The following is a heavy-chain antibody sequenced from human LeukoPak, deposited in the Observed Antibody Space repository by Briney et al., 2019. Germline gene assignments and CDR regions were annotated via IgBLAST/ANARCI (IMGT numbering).Heavy chain of an antibody. CDR2: IIPILGIA. CDR1: GGTFSSYA. J-gene: IGHJ4*02. CDR3: ARGPPGYSSGVPDY. Sequence: GASVKVSCKASGGTFSSYAISWVRQAPGQGLEWMGRIIPILGIANYAQKFQGRVTITADKSTSTAYMELSSLRSEDTAVYYCARGPPGYSSGVPDYWGQGTLVTVSS. V-gene: IGHV1-69*04. D-gene: IGHD6-19*01.